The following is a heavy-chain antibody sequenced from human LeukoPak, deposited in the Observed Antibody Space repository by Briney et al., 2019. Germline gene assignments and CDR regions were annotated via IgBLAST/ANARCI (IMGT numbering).Heavy chain of an antibody. CDR2: IYYSGST. V-gene: IGHV4-39*01. Sequence: SETLSLTCAVYGGSFSSYYWGWIRQPPGKGLEWIGSIYYSGSTYYNPSLKSRVTISVDTSKNQFSLKLSSVTAADTAVYYCARPGLGVAAAENDYWGQGTPVTVSS. D-gene: IGHD6-13*01. CDR1: GGSFSSYY. CDR3: ARPGLGVAAAENDY. J-gene: IGHJ4*02.